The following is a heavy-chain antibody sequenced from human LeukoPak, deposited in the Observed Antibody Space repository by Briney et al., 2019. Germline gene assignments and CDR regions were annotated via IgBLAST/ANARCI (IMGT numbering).Heavy chain of an antibody. Sequence: SETLSLTCTVSGGSISSYHWSWIRQPPGKGLEWIGYIYYSGSTNYNPSLKSRVTISVDTSKNQFSLKLSSVTAADTAVYYCARGGWVRLANDYWGQGTLVAVSS. D-gene: IGHD6-19*01. CDR2: IYYSGST. CDR3: ARGGWVRLANDY. CDR1: GGSISSYH. V-gene: IGHV4-59*08. J-gene: IGHJ4*02.